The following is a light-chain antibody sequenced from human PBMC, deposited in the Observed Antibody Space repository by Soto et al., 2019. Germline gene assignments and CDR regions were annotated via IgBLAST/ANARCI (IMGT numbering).Light chain of an antibody. CDR3: QQYNNWPFT. CDR1: QSVNSN. V-gene: IGKV3-15*01. Sequence: EIVLTQSPAALSVSPGERATLSCRASQSVNSNLGWYQQKPGQAPRLLIYGASTRATGIPARFSGSGSGTEFTLTISSLQSEDFAVYYCQQYNNWPFTFGPGTKVDIK. CDR2: GAS. J-gene: IGKJ3*01.